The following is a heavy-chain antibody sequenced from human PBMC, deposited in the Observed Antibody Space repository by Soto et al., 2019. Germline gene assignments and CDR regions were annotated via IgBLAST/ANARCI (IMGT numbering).Heavy chain of an antibody. CDR2: ISGSGGST. J-gene: IGHJ6*02. D-gene: IGHD6-19*01. Sequence: PGGSLRLSCAASGFTFSSYAMSWVRRAPGKGLEWVSAISGSGGSTYYADSVKGRFTISRDNSKNTLYLQMNSLRAEDTAVYYCAKDPSIAVPSGYYYGMDVWGQGTTVTVSS. CDR1: GFTFSSYA. V-gene: IGHV3-23*01. CDR3: AKDPSIAVPSGYYYGMDV.